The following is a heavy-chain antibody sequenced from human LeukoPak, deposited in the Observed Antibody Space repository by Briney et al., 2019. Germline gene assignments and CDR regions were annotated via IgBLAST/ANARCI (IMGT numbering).Heavy chain of an antibody. D-gene: IGHD4-23*01. CDR3: TTRYGGTLDAFDI. V-gene: IGHV3-15*01. J-gene: IGHJ3*02. CDR1: GFTFSNAW. Sequence: PGGSLRLSCAASGFTFSNAWMSWVRQAPGKGLEWVGRIKSKIDGGTTTYAAPVKGRFTISRDDSKNTLYLQMNSLKTEDTAVYYCTTRYGGTLDAFDIWGQGTMVTVSS. CDR2: IKSKIDGGTT.